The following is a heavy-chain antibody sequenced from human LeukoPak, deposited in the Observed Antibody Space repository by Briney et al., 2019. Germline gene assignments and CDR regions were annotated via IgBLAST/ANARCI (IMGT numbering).Heavy chain of an antibody. J-gene: IGHJ4*02. Sequence: SETLSLICAVYGGSFSGYYCNWIRQTPGKGLEWIGEIHPSGSTTYNPSLQSRVSISVDTSKNQFSLQLSSVTAADTAMYYCASGVDSAKVGYWGQGTLVTVSS. CDR1: GGSFSGYY. CDR3: ASGVDSAKVGY. D-gene: IGHD3-3*01. V-gene: IGHV4-34*01. CDR2: IHPSGST.